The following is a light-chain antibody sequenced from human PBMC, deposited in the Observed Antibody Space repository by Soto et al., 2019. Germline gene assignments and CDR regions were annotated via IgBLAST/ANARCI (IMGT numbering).Light chain of an antibody. CDR3: QQSYMGPIT. V-gene: IGKV1-39*01. CDR2: DAS. J-gene: IGKJ5*01. Sequence: DIQMIQSPASLSASVGNRVTITCRASQSISTYLNWYQKKPGKAPNLLIYDASRLQSGVPSRFSGSGGGTDFTLSISSVQPEDFATYFCQQSYMGPITFGQGTRLEIK. CDR1: QSISTY.